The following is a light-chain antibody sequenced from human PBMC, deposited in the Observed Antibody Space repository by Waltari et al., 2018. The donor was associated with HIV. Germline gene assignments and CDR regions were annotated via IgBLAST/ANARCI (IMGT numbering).Light chain of an antibody. J-gene: IGLJ2*01. CDR1: SSNIGNNF. Sequence: QSVLTQPPSVSAAPRQKVTISCSGTSSNIGNNFVSWYQHLPGTAPKPLIYDNKSRPSGIPARFSGFKSGTSATLGITVLQTGDEADYFCATWVRSLSRVLFGGGTMLTVL. CDR2: DNK. CDR3: ATWVRSLSRVL. V-gene: IGLV1-51*01.